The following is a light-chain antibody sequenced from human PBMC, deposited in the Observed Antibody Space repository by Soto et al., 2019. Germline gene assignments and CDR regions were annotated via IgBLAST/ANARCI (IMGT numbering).Light chain of an antibody. CDR3: QQADSFPLT. Sequence: DIQMTQSPSSVSASVGARVTITCRASQGISSWLDWYQQKPGKAPNLLIYGASSLQSGVPSRFSGSASGTDFTLTITSLQPEDFATYYCQQADSFPLTFGGGTKVDIK. CDR2: GAS. CDR1: QGISSW. V-gene: IGKV1-12*01. J-gene: IGKJ4*01.